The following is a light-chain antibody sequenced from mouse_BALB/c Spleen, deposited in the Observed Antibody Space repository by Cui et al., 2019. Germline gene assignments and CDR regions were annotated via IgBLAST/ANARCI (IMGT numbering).Light chain of an antibody. CDR3: QQLVEYPWT. V-gene: IGKV2-112*01. CDR2: LMS. CDR1: KSLLYKDGKTY. Sequence: DIVITQDELSNPVTPGESVSISCRSSKSLLYKDGKTYLNWFLQRPGQSPQLLIYLMSTRASGISDRFGGSGSGTDFTLEISRVKAEDVGVYYCQQLVEYPWTFGGGTKLEIK. J-gene: IGKJ1*01.